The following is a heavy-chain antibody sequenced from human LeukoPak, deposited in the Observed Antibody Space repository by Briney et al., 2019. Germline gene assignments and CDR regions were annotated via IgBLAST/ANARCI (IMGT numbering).Heavy chain of an antibody. CDR1: GGSISSSSYD. CDR3: AKPYWAGTTTRGYSYYVDV. D-gene: IGHD1-1*01. Sequence: SETLSLTCTVSGGSISSSSYDWGWIRQPPGKGLEWIGSIHYSGSTYYNPSLKSRVTISLDTSKNQLSLNLSSVTAADTAAYYCAKPYWAGTTTRGYSYYVDVWGKGTTVTVSS. J-gene: IGHJ6*03. V-gene: IGHV4-39*01. CDR2: IHYSGST.